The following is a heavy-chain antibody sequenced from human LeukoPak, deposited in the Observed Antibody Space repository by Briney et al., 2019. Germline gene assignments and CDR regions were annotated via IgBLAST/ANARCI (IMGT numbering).Heavy chain of an antibody. CDR2: ISSDGGST. CDR1: GFIFSNYA. V-gene: IGHV3-64*01. Sequence: GGSLRLSCAASGFIFSNYAMHWVRQAPGKGLEYVSGISSDGGSTYYANSVKGRFIISRDNSKNTLYLQMGSLRSDDTAVYYCARDKRSYYGSGSHMDAFDIWGQGTMVTVSS. J-gene: IGHJ3*02. D-gene: IGHD3-10*01. CDR3: ARDKRSYYGSGSHMDAFDI.